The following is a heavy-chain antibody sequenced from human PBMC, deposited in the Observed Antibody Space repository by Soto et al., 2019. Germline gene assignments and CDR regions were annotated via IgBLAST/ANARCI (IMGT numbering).Heavy chain of an antibody. Sequence: ASVKVSCKASGDTLSTYYMHWARQAPGQGLEWMGIINPRSGKTNYPQKFQGRVTMTRDTSTSTAYMELRSLRSDDTAVYYCARDYGSGRVMVSWFDPWGQGTLVTVSS. D-gene: IGHD3-10*01. CDR2: INPRSGKT. CDR1: GDTLSTYY. CDR3: ARDYGSGRVMVSWFDP. J-gene: IGHJ5*02. V-gene: IGHV1-46*01.